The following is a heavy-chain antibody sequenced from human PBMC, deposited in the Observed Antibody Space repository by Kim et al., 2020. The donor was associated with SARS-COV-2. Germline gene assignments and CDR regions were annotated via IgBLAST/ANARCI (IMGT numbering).Heavy chain of an antibody. CDR3: ARQHLNWNYLDY. CDR2: IYYSGST. J-gene: IGHJ4*02. Sequence: SETLSLTCTVSGGSISSSSYYWGWIRQPPGKGLEWIGSIYYSGSTYYNPSLKSRVTISVDTSKNQFSLKLSSVTAADTAVYYCARQHLNWNYLDYWGQGTLVTVSS. CDR1: GGSISSSSYY. V-gene: IGHV4-39*01. D-gene: IGHD1-7*01.